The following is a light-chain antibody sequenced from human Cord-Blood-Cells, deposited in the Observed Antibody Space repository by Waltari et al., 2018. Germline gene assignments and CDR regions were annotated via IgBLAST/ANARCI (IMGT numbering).Light chain of an antibody. V-gene: IGLV3-21*04. CDR2: YDS. J-gene: IGLJ2*01. CDR1: NIGSKS. Sequence: SYVLTQSPSVSVAPGKTARITCWGNNIGSKSVHWYQQKPGQAPVLVIYYDSDRPSGIPERLSGSNSGNTATLTISRVEAGDEADYYCQVWDSSSDHVVFGGGTKLTVL. CDR3: QVWDSSSDHVV.